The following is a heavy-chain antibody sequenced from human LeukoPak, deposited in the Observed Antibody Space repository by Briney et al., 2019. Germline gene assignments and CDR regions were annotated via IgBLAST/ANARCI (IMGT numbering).Heavy chain of an antibody. Sequence: ASVKVSCEASGYTFTNYDINWVRQATGQGLEWMGWMNPNTGNTGYAQKFQGRVTMTRNTSISTAYMELSSLRSEDTAIYYCARVNCSSTSCRSKFLDYWGQGTLVTVSS. V-gene: IGHV1-8*01. D-gene: IGHD2-2*01. CDR1: GYTFTNYD. CDR3: ARVNCSSTSCRSKFLDY. CDR2: MNPNTGNT. J-gene: IGHJ4*02.